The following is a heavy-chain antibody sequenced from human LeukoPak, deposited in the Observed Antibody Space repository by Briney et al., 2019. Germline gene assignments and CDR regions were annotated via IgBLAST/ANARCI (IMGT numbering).Heavy chain of an antibody. D-gene: IGHD2-2*01. V-gene: IGHV3-7*01. CDR2: IQEDGSEK. J-gene: IGHJ3*01. CDR1: GFTFSTHW. Sequence: GGSLRLSCEASGFTFSTHWMSWVRQAPGKGLEWVAKIQEDGSEKYYVDSVKGRFTIARDNAKNSLSLQMYSLRDEDTAVYYCVRDQGYCTSASCRGDALDVWGQGSMVSVSS. CDR3: VRDQGYCTSASCRGDALDV.